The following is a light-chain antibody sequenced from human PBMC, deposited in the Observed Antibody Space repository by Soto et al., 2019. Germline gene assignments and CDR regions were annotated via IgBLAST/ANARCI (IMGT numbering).Light chain of an antibody. CDR3: QQRSHWPT. V-gene: IGKV3-11*01. CDR2: DAS. Sequence: IVIAQSPTTLSLSPGERATLSFTASQSVSSYLAWYQQKPGQAPRLLIYDASHRATGIPARFSGSGSGTDFTLTVSSLEPEDFAIYYCQQRSHWPTFGQGTRLEIK. J-gene: IGKJ5*01. CDR1: QSVSSY.